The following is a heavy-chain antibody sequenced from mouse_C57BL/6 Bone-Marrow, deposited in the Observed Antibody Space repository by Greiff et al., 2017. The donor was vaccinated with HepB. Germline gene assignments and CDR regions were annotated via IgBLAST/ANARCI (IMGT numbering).Heavy chain of an antibody. CDR1: DSEVFPIAY. V-gene: IGHV15-2*01. D-gene: IGHD1-1*01. CDR3: ARDYYGSSYEAWFAY. CDR2: ILPSIGRT. Sequence: VQLQQSGSELRSPGSSVKLSCKDFDSEVFPIAYMSWVRQKPGHGFEWIGGILPSIGRTIYGEKFEDKATLDADTLSNTAYLELNSLTSEDSAIYYCARDYYGSSYEAWFAYWGQVTLVTVSA. J-gene: IGHJ3*01.